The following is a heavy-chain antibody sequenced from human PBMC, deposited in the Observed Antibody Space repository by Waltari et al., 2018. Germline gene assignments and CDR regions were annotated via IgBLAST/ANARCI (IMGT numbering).Heavy chain of an antibody. CDR2: IYYSGST. CDR1: GAYFESSSHY. Sequence: QVQLQESGPGLVKPSETLSLTCSVSGAYFESSSHYWGWVRQPPGKGLEWIGSIYYSGSTYYNPSLKSRVNMSVDTANYQFSLKVTSVTAADTAVYFCARESAFSTSWYPGFDPWGQGTLVTVAS. CDR3: ARESAFSTSWYPGFDP. V-gene: IGHV4-39*07. J-gene: IGHJ5*02. D-gene: IGHD2-2*01.